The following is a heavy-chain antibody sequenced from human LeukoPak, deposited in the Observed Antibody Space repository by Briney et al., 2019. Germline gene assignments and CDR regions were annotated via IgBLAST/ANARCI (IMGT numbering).Heavy chain of an antibody. CDR2: IWYDGSNK. J-gene: IGHJ6*03. CDR1: GFTFSSYG. V-gene: IGHV3-33*06. CDR3: AKDGTGSSGWYYYYYYMDV. D-gene: IGHD6-19*01. Sequence: GSSLRLSCAASGFTFSSYGMHWVRQAPAKGLAWVAVIWYDGSNKYYADSVKGRFTISRDNSKNTLYLQMNSLRAEDTAVYYCAKDGTGSSGWYYYYYYMDVWGKGTTVTVSS.